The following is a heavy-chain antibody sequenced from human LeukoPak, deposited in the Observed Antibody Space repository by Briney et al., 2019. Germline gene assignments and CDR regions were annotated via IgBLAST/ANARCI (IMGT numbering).Heavy chain of an antibody. CDR2: IYHSGST. J-gene: IGHJ6*03. V-gene: IGHV4-38-2*02. CDR1: GYSISSGYY. Sequence: SETLSLTCTVSGYSISSGYYWGWIRQPPVKGLEWIGSIYHSGSTYYNPSLKSRVTISVDTSKNQFSLKLSSVTAADTAVYYCARRTYYYMDVWGKGTTVTVSS. CDR3: ARRTYYYMDV.